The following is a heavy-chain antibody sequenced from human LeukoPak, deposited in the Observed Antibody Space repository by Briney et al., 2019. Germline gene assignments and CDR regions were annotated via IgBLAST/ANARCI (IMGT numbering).Heavy chain of an antibody. CDR2: IIPIFGTA. V-gene: IGHV1-69*05. D-gene: IGHD3-10*01. J-gene: IGHJ5*02. Sequence: GASVKVSCKASGGTFSSYAISWVRQAPGQGLEWMGGIIPIFGTANYAQKFQGRVTITTDESTSTAYMELSSLRSEDTAVYYCAGGGAYYYGPGSYKSWGQGTLVTVSS. CDR1: GGTFSSYA. CDR3: AGGGAYYYGPGSYKS.